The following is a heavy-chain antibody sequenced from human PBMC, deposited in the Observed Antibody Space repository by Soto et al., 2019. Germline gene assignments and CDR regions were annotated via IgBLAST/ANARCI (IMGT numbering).Heavy chain of an antibody. J-gene: IGHJ3*02. D-gene: IGHD3-22*01. CDR2: ISYDGSNK. CDR3: ARARDYYDGSGHPGCAFDI. CDR1: GFTFSSYA. V-gene: IGHV3-30-3*01. Sequence: QVQLVESGGGVVQPGRSLRLSCAASGFTFSSYAMHWVRQAPGKGLEWVAVISYDGSNKYYADSVKGRFTISRDNSKNTLYLQMNSLRAEDTAVYYCARARDYYDGSGHPGCAFDIWGQGTMVTVSS.